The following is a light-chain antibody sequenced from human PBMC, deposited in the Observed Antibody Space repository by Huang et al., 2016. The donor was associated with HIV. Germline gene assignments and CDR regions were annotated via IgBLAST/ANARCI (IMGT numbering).Light chain of an antibody. J-gene: IGKJ1*01. CDR3: QQRSNWPRT. Sequence: EIVLTQSPATLSLSPGERATLSCRASQSVSSYLAWYQQKPGQDPRLLIYDASSRATGIPARFSGSGSGTDFTLTISSLEPEDFAVYYCQQRSNWPRTFGQGTKVEIK. CDR1: QSVSSY. V-gene: IGKV3-11*01. CDR2: DAS.